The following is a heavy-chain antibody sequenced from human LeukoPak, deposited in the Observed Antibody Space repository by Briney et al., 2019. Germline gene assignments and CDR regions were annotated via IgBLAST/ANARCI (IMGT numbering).Heavy chain of an antibody. CDR3: ARPISSQGYFGVVID. J-gene: IGHJ4*02. CDR2: IYHSGSP. Sequence: SETLSLTCAVSGYSISSASNWGWIRQPPGKGLEWIGNIYHSGSPYYNPSLKSRVTISVDTSKNQFSLKLSSVTAADTAVYYCARPISSQGYFGVVIDWGQGTLVAVPS. V-gene: IGHV4-38-2*01. D-gene: IGHD3-3*01. CDR1: GYSISSASN.